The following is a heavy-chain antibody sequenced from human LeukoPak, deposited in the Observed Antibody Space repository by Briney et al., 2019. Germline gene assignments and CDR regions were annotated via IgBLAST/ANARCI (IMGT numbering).Heavy chain of an antibody. CDR1: GDSISSSN. V-gene: IGHV3-21*01. CDR3: ARDVEQGALDY. Sequence: ETLSLTCTVSGDSISSSNYYWGWIRQPPGKGLEWVSSTISSGTYVYYADSVKGRFTISRDNAKNSLYLQMNSLRAEDTAVYYCARDVEQGALDYWGQGTLVTVSS. CDR2: TISSGTYV. D-gene: IGHD1-26*01. J-gene: IGHJ4*02.